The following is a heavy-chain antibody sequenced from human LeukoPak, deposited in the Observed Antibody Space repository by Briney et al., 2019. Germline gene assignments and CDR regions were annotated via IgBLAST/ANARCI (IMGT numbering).Heavy chain of an antibody. J-gene: IGHJ4*02. CDR1: DGSFSGYY. Sequence: SETLSLTCAVYDGSFSGYYWTWIRQPPGKGLEWIGEINHSGSTNYNPSLKSRVTIDTSRNQFSLKLTSVTAADTAVYYCARVHGYYDILTGYYRYYFDYWGQGTLVTVSS. CDR3: ARVHGYYDILTGYYRYYFDY. CDR2: INHSGST. V-gene: IGHV4-34*01. D-gene: IGHD3-9*01.